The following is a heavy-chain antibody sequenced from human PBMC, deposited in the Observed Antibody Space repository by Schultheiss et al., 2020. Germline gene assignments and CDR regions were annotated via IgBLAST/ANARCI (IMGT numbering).Heavy chain of an antibody. Sequence: GGSLRLSCAASGFTFSSYAMSWVRQAPGKGLEWVSGINWNGGSTGYADSVKGRFTISRDNSKNTLYLQMNSLRAEDTAVYYCARVGEDDILTGYRTYGDYSHPYYGMDVWGQGTTVTVSS. CDR1: GFTFSSYA. D-gene: IGHD3-9*01. CDR3: ARVGEDDILTGYRTYGDYSHPYYGMDV. CDR2: INWNGGST. V-gene: IGHV3-20*04. J-gene: IGHJ6*02.